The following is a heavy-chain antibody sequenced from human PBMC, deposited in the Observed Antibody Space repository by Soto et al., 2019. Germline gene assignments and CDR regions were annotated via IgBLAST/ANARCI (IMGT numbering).Heavy chain of an antibody. CDR1: GFSLSTSGVG. J-gene: IGHJ2*01. D-gene: IGHD4-4*01. CDR3: VHQAWNNNNYYFDL. CDR2: IYWDDDK. V-gene: IGHV2-5*02. Sequence: QITVKESGPKLVKPSQTLTLTCAFSGFSLSTSGVGVGWVRQPPGKAPEWLALIYWDDDKRYRPSLKSRLSITKDTSKDHVVFTMTNMDPVDTATYYCVHQAWNNNNYYFDLWGRGTLVTVSS.